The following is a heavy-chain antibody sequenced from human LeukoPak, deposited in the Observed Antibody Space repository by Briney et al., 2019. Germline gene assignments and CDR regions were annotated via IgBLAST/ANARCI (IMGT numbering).Heavy chain of an antibody. CDR1: GGSISSYY. CDR3: ARASEEWLYSGMDV. Sequence: SETLSLTCTVSGGSISSYYWSWIRQPPGKGLEWIGYIYYSGRTNFNPSLKSRVTISVATSKNQVSLKLTSVTAADTAVYYCARASEEWLYSGMDVWGQGTTVTVSS. D-gene: IGHD3-3*01. V-gene: IGHV4-59*12. J-gene: IGHJ6*02. CDR2: IYYSGRT.